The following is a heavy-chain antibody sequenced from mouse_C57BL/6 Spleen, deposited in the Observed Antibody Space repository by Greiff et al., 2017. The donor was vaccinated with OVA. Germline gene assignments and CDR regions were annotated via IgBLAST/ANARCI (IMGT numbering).Heavy chain of an antibody. Sequence: QVQLQQPGAELVRPGSSVKLSCKASGYTFTSYWMHWVKQRPIQGLEWIGNIDPSDSETHYNQKFKDKATLTVDKSSSTAYMQLSSLTSEDSAVYYCARPHYYGSSLDYAMDYWGQGTSVTVSS. D-gene: IGHD1-1*01. CDR3: ARPHYYGSSLDYAMDY. V-gene: IGHV1-52*01. CDR2: IDPSDSET. J-gene: IGHJ4*01. CDR1: GYTFTSYW.